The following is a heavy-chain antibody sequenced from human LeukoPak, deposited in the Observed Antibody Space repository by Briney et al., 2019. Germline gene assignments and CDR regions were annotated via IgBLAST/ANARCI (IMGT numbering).Heavy chain of an antibody. J-gene: IGHJ4*02. V-gene: IGHV3-23*01. CDR2: INGLGGST. D-gene: IGHD3-10*01. CDR3: AKDAPVGTYYGSGNSFDY. Sequence: GSLRLSCAASGFNFGAYAMSWVRQAPGEGLEWVSAINGLGGSTYSADSVKGRFTISRDNSRNTLYLQMDNLRAEDTAVYYCAKDAPVGTYYGSGNSFDYWGQGTLVAVSS. CDR1: GFNFGAYA.